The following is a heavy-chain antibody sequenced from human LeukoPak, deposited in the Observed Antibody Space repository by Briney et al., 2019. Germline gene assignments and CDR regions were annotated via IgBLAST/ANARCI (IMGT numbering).Heavy chain of an antibody. V-gene: IGHV4-34*01. J-gene: IGHJ6*03. CDR2: INHSGST. Sequence: PSETLSLTCAVYGGSFSGYYWSWIRQPPGKGLEWIGEINHSGSTNYNPSLKSRVTISVDTSKNQFSLKLSSVTAADTAVYYCARGPMSSGRPGGYYYYYMDVWGKGTTVTVSS. CDR1: GGSFSGYY. D-gene: IGHD6-19*01. CDR3: ARGPMSSGRPGGYYYYYMDV.